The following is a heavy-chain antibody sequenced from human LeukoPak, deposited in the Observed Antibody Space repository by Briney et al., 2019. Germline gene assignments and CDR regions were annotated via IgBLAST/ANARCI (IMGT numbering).Heavy chain of an antibody. J-gene: IGHJ4*02. CDR2: IYYSGST. CDR3: AGRYCSGGSCSGAPGYFDY. Sequence: SETLSLTCTVSGGSISSSSYYWGWIRQPPGKGLEWIGGIYYSGSTYYNPSLKSRVTISVDTSKNQFSLELSSVTAADRAVYYCAGRYCSGGSCSGAPGYFDYWGQGTLVTVSS. D-gene: IGHD2-15*01. CDR1: GGSISSSSYY. V-gene: IGHV4-39*01.